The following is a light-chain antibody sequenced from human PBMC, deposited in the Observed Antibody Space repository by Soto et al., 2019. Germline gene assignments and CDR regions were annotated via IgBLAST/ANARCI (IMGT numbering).Light chain of an antibody. CDR1: QSVSSY. CDR2: DAS. J-gene: IGKJ4*01. V-gene: IGKV3-11*01. Sequence: EIVLTQSPATLSLSPGERATLSCRASQSVSSYLAWYQQRPGQAPRLLIYDASNRATGIPARFSGSGSGTDFTLTISSPEPDDFAVYYCQQRSKWPLTFGGGTKVDIK. CDR3: QQRSKWPLT.